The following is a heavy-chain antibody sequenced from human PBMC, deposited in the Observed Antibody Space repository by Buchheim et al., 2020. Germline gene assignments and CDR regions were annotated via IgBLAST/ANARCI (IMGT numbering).Heavy chain of an antibody. V-gene: IGHV4-4*02. CDR2: IYQSGTT. CDR3: AKTGAQGYLEY. CDR1: GASISSRNW. D-gene: IGHD6-13*01. J-gene: IGHJ4*02. Sequence: QVQLQESGPGLVKPSGTLSLTCSVSGASISSRNWWTWLRQSPGKGLEWIGEIYQSGTTNYNPSLKSRVTISMDKSKNQFSLKVNSVTAADTAVFYCAKTGAQGYLEYWGQG.